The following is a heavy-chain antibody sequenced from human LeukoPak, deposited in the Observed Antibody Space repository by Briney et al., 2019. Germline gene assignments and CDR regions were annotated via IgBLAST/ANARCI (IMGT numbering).Heavy chain of an antibody. J-gene: IGHJ4*02. D-gene: IGHD6-19*01. CDR1: GYTFTSYA. Sequence: GASVKVSCKASGYTFTSYAMHWVRQAPGQRLEWMGWINAGNGNTKYSQKLQGRVTITRDTSASTAYMELSSLRSEDTAVYYCARDLPGGIAVAGSFDYWGQGTLVTVSS. CDR3: ARDLPGGIAVAGSFDY. CDR2: INAGNGNT. V-gene: IGHV1-3*01.